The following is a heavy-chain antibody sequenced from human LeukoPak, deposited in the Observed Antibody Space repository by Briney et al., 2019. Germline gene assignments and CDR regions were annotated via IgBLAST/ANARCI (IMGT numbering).Heavy chain of an antibody. Sequence: GRSLRLSCAASGFTFSNYGIHWVRQAPGQGLEWVAAIQHDGSKKYYGDSVKGRFTISRDNSKNTVYVQMNSLRAEDTAVYYCATAECSGGTCYSTGVYYYGMDVWGQGTTVTVSS. J-gene: IGHJ6*02. CDR2: IQHDGSKK. CDR3: ATAECSGGTCYSTGVYYYGMDV. D-gene: IGHD2-15*01. CDR1: GFTFSNYG. V-gene: IGHV3-33*05.